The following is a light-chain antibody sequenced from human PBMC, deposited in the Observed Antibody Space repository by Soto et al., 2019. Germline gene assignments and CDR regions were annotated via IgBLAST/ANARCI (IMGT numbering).Light chain of an antibody. CDR3: SSYAGSSNPV. J-gene: IGLJ1*01. V-gene: IGLV2-8*01. CDR2: EVS. Sequence: QSALTQPPSASGSPGQSVTISCTGTSSDVGGYNYVSWYQQHPGKAPKPVIYEVSKRPSGVPDRFSGSKSGNTASLTVSGLQAEDAADYYCSSYAGSSNPVFGTGTKLTVL. CDR1: SSDVGGYNY.